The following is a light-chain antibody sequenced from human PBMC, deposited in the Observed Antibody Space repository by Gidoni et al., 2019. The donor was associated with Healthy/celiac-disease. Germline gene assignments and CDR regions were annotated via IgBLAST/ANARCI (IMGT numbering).Light chain of an antibody. V-gene: IGKV3-20*01. J-gene: IGKJ1*01. CDR3: QQYGSSPPT. Sequence: EIVFTQSPGTLSLSPGERATLSCRASQSVSSSYLAWYQQKPGQAPRLLIYGASSRATGIPDRFSGSGSGTDFTLTISRLEPEDFAVYYCQQYGSSPPTFGQXTKVEIK. CDR2: GAS. CDR1: QSVSSSY.